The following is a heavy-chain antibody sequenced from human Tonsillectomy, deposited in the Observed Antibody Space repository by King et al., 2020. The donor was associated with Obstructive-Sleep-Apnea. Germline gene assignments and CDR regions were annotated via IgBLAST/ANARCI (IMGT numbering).Heavy chain of an antibody. CDR2: IYYRGCT. V-gene: IGHV4-59*03. Sequence: QLQESVPGLVKPSATLSLTCTVSVGSISTYYLCCIWQPPGQGLVVIGDIYYRGCTNDNPSLKSRVTISVDTSKNQFSLKLSSGTAADTAVYYCAKNLSPTDWGQGTLVTVSS. J-gene: IGHJ4*02. CDR1: VGSISTYY. D-gene: IGHD4-17*01. CDR3: AKNLSPTD.